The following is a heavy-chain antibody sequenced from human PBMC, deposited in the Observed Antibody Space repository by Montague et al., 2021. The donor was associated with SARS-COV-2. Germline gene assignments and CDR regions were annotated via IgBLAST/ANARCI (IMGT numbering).Heavy chain of an antibody. Sequence: SETLSLTCAVHGGSFSTYSWNWIRQPPGKGLEWIGEIHHGGSTNXNPSLKSRVTISADTSKNQFSLKLTSVAAADTAVYYCARLGDGVVPSPILGVGPYYSYDYMDVWGKGTTVTVSS. CDR1: GGSFSTYS. J-gene: IGHJ6*03. V-gene: IGHV4-34*01. CDR2: IHHGGST. CDR3: ARLGDGVVPSPILGVGPYYSYDYMDV. D-gene: IGHD3-10*01.